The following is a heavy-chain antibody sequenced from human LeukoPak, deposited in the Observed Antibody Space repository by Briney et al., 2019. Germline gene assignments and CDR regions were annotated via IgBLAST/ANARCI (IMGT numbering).Heavy chain of an antibody. Sequence: SETLSLTCTVSGGSISSYYWSWIRQPPGKGLEWIGYIYYSGSTNYNPSLKSRVTISVDTSKNQFSLKLSSVTAADTAVYYCATAPLGYCSSTSCSPLYYYYYYMDVWGKGTTVTVSS. J-gene: IGHJ6*03. V-gene: IGHV4-59*12. CDR1: GGSISSYY. D-gene: IGHD2-2*01. CDR2: IYYSGST. CDR3: ATAPLGYCSSTSCSPLYYYYYYMDV.